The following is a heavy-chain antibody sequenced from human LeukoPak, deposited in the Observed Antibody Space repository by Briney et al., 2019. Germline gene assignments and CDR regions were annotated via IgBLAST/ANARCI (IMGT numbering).Heavy chain of an antibody. CDR2: TSAYNGNT. CDR1: GYTFTSYG. Sequence: GASVKVSCKASGYTFTSYGISWVRQAPGQGLEWMGWTSAYNGNTNYAQKLQGRVTMTTDTSTSTAYMELRSLRSDDTAVYYCARDLYYYDSSGYSTTNDYWGQGTLVTVSS. CDR3: ARDLYYYDSSGYSTTNDY. D-gene: IGHD3-22*01. V-gene: IGHV1-18*01. J-gene: IGHJ4*02.